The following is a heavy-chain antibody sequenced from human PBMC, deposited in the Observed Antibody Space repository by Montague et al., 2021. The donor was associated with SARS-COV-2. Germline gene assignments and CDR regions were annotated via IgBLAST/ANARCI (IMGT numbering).Heavy chain of an antibody. CDR2: TYYRSKWYN. CDR1: GDSVSSNIAT. D-gene: IGHD2-21*02. CDR3: ARAYRGGDCYFYWYFDL. J-gene: IGHJ2*01. Sequence: CAISGDSVSSNIATWNWTRQSPSRGLEWLGRTYYRSKWYNDYAVSVKSRVIINPDTSNNRISLQLNSVTPEDTAVYYCARAYRGGDCYFYWYFDLWGRGTLVTVSS. V-gene: IGHV6-1*01.